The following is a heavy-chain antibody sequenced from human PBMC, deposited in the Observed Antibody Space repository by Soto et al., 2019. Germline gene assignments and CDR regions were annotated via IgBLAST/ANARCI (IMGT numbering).Heavy chain of an antibody. CDR1: GGSISSYY. Sequence: QVQLQESGPGLVKPSETLSLTCTVSGGSISSYYWSWIRQPPGKGLEWIGYIYYSGSTNYNPSLKSXXIXSXXTSKNQFSLKLSSVTAADTAVYYCAREHPYGAFDIWGQGTMVTVSS. J-gene: IGHJ3*02. CDR3: AREHPYGAFDI. CDR2: IYYSGST. D-gene: IGHD2-8*01. V-gene: IGHV4-59*01.